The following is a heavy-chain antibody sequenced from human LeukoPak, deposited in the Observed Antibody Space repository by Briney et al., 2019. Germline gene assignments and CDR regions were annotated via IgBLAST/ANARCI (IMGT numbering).Heavy chain of an antibody. CDR3: ARVGFGELLGAFDI. Sequence: SETLSLTCTVSGGSISSYYWSWIRQPAGKGLEWIGRIYTSGSTNYNPSLKSRVTMSVDTSKNQFSLKLSSVTAADTPVYYCARVGFGELLGAFDIWGQGTMVTVSS. CDR2: IYTSGST. V-gene: IGHV4-4*07. CDR1: GGSISSYY. J-gene: IGHJ3*02. D-gene: IGHD3-10*01.